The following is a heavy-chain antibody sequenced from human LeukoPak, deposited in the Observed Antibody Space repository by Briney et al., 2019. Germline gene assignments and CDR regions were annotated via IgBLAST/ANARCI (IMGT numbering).Heavy chain of an antibody. Sequence: GASVKVSCKASGGTFSSYAISWVRQAPGQGLEWMGGIIPIFGTANYAQKFQGRVTITADESTSTAYMELSSLRSEDTAVYYCARDVIVGATLEYGQFDYWGQGTLVTVSS. V-gene: IGHV1-69*13. CDR1: GGTFSSYA. J-gene: IGHJ4*02. CDR3: ARDVIVGATLEYGQFDY. D-gene: IGHD1-26*01. CDR2: IIPIFGTA.